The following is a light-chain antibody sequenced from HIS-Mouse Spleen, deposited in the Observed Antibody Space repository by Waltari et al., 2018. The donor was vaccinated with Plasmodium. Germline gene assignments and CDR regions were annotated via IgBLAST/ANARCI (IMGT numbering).Light chain of an antibody. Sequence: DIQMTQSPSSLSASVGDRVTITYQASQDIRNYLNWYQQKPGKAPKLLSYDASNLETGVPSRFSGSGSGTDFTFTISSLQPEDIATYYCQQYDNLPLTFGGGTKVEIK. CDR1: QDIRNY. V-gene: IGKV1-33*01. J-gene: IGKJ4*01. CDR2: DAS. CDR3: QQYDNLPLT.